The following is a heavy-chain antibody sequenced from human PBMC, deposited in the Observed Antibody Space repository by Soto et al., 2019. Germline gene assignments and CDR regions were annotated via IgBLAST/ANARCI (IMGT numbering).Heavy chain of an antibody. J-gene: IGHJ5*02. V-gene: IGHV3-7*01. Sequence: EVQVVESGGGLVQPGGSLRLSCAASGFTFSCHWMTWVRQVPGKGLEWVANINQDGSDQYYVDSVKGRFTISRDNAKNSLCLHMNSLRVEDTAVYYCATSMRHTLNPWGQGTLVTVSS. CDR1: GFTFSCHW. CDR3: ATSMRHTLNP. D-gene: IGHD2-8*01. CDR2: INQDGSDQ.